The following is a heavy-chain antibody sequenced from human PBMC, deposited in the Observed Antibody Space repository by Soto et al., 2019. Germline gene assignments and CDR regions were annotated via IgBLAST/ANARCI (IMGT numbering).Heavy chain of an antibody. J-gene: IGHJ4*02. CDR1: GLTFSSYA. CDR3: ATDPVAVTGSFIDS. CDR2: ITGRGDST. Sequence: GGSLRLSCAASGLTFSSYAMSWVRQAPGMGLEWVSSITGRGDSTYYADSVKGRFTISRDNSKNIVFLQMNSLRGDDTAVYFCATDPVAVTGSFIDSWGQGTLVTVSS. V-gene: IGHV3-23*01. D-gene: IGHD2-21*02.